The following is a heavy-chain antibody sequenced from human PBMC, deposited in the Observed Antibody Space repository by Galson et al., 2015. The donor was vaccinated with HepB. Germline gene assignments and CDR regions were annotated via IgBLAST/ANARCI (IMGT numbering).Heavy chain of an antibody. CDR3: ARTFYFDY. J-gene: IGHJ4*02. V-gene: IGHV3-21*01. CDR1: EFAFGSFS. Sequence: SLRLSCAASEFAFGSFSMNWVRQAPGKGLEWVSSITSSSSLIYYADSVKGRFTISRDNSRDTLYLQMNSLRAEDTAVYYCARTFYFDYWGQGTLVTVSS. CDR2: ITSSSSLI.